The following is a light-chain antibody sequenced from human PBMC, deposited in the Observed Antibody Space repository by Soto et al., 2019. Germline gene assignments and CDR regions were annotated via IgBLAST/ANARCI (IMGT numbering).Light chain of an antibody. V-gene: IGKV1-39*01. CDR1: QTISNY. J-gene: IGKJ5*01. CDR2: AAS. CDR3: QQSYNTPIT. Sequence: DIQMTQSPSSLPASLGDRVTIACRASQTISNYLNWYQQKSGRAPELLVYAASNLQSGVPSRFTGSGSGTHFTLTISGLEPADFATYFCQQSYNTPITFGQGTRLEIK.